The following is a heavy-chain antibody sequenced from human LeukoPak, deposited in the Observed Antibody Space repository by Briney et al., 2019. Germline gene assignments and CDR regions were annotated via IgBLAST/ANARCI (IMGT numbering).Heavy chain of an antibody. CDR3: AKDWDSWSGYSAFDI. CDR1: GFTFSSYG. CDR2: IWYDGSNK. Sequence: PGGSLRFSCAASGFTFSSYGMHWVRQAPGKGLEWVAVIWYDGSNKYYADSVKGRFTISRDNSKNTLYLQMNSLRAEDTAVYYCAKDWDSWSGYSAFDIWGQGTMVTVSS. D-gene: IGHD3-3*01. V-gene: IGHV3-33*06. J-gene: IGHJ3*02.